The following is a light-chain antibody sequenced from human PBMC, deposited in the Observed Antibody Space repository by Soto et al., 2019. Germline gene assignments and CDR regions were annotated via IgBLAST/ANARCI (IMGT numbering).Light chain of an antibody. CDR2: GAS. CDR3: QQSGSTPPT. CDR1: QRITSTY. J-gene: IGKJ3*01. Sequence: EIVLTQSPCTLSLSPGERATLSWWASQRITSTYLAWYQQKLGQAPRLLIYGASTRATGIPDRFSGSGYGTDFNLTISRLETEDFAVYYCQQSGSTPPTFGPGTKVDIK. V-gene: IGKV3-20*01.